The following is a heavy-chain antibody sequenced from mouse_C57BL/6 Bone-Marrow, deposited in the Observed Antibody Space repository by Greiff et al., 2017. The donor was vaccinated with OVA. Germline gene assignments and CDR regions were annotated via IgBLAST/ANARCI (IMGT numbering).Heavy chain of an antibody. CDR3: ARWAYYGPNYFDY. CDR1: GYTFTSYW. CDR2: INPSSGYT. D-gene: IGHD2-10*01. Sequence: QVQLQQSGAELAKPGASVKLSCKASGYTFTSYWMHWVKQRPGQGLEWIGYINPSSGYTKYNQKFKDKATLTAAKSSSTAYMQLSSLTYEDSAVYYCARWAYYGPNYFDYWGQGTTLTVSS. V-gene: IGHV1-7*01. J-gene: IGHJ2*01.